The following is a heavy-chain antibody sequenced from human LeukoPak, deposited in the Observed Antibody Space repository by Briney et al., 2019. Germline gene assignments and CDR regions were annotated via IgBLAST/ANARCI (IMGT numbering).Heavy chain of an antibody. J-gene: IGHJ4*02. D-gene: IGHD5-24*01. V-gene: IGHV4-38-2*01. CDR3: ARRRDGYFDY. Sequence: PSETLSLTCAVSGYSISSGYYWGWIRQPPGKGLEWIGSIYHSGSTYYTPSLKSRVTISVDTSKNQFSLKLSSVTAADTAVYYCARRRDGYFDYWGQGTLVTVSS. CDR1: GYSISSGYY. CDR2: IYHSGST.